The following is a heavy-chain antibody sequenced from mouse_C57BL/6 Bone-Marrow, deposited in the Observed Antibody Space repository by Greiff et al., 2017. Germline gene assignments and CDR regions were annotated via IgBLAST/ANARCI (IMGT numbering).Heavy chain of an antibody. CDR3: ARPYYSNYWYFDV. D-gene: IGHD2-5*01. Sequence: QVQLQQSGAELVKPGASVKMSCKASGYTFTRYWITWVKQRPGQGLAWIGDIYPGSGSTNYNEKFKSKATLTVDTSSGTAYMQLISLTSEDSAVYDCARPYYSNYWYFDVWGTGTTVTVSS. J-gene: IGHJ1*03. CDR2: IYPGSGST. V-gene: IGHV1-55*01. CDR1: GYTFTRYW.